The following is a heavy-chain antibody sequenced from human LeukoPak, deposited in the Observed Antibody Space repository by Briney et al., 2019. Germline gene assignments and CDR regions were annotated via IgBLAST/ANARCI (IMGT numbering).Heavy chain of an antibody. D-gene: IGHD1-7*01. V-gene: IGHV3-23*01. CDR3: AKAPGITGPTNYFDY. CDR2: ISGSGGST. J-gene: IGHJ4*02. CDR1: GFTFSSYA. Sequence: QPGGSLSLSCAASGFTFSSYAMSWVRQAPGKGLEWAAAISGSGGSTYYAAYEKGRFTISRDKSKNTLYLQLNSLRAEDTAVYYCAKAPGITGPTNYFDYWGQGTLVTVSS.